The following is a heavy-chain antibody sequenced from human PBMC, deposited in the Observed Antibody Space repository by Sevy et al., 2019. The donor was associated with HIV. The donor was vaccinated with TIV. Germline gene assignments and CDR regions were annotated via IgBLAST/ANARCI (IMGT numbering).Heavy chain of an antibody. D-gene: IGHD2-15*01. CDR3: ARDRDPVVVVAATLDY. Sequence: GGSLRLSCAASGFTFSSYAMHWVRQAPGKGLEWVAVISYDGSNKYYADSVKGRFTISRDNSKNTLYLQMNSLRAEDTAVSYCARDRDPVVVVAATLDYWGQGTLVTVSS. J-gene: IGHJ4*02. V-gene: IGHV3-30-3*01. CDR2: ISYDGSNK. CDR1: GFTFSSYA.